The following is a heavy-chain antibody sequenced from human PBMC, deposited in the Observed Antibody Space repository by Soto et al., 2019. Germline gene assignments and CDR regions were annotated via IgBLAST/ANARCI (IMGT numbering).Heavy chain of an antibody. V-gene: IGHV4-59*08. Sequence: PSETLSLTCTVSGGSIRSYYWSWIRQPPGKGLEWIGYIYYSGSTNYNPPLKSRVTISVDTSKNQFSLKLSSVTAGDTAVYYCARLYGLDAFDIWGQGTMVTVSS. CDR3: ARLYGLDAFDI. D-gene: IGHD3-16*02. CDR1: GGSIRSYY. J-gene: IGHJ3*02. CDR2: IYYSGST.